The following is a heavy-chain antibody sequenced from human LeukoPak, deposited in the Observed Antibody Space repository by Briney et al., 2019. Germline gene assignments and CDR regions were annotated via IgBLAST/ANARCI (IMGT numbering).Heavy chain of an antibody. J-gene: IGHJ4*02. CDR1: GYSFSNYW. V-gene: IGHV5-51*01. D-gene: IGHD3-10*01. Sequence: GKPLKISCKGSGYSFSNYWIGWVRQMPGKGLEWMGIIYPADSDIRYSPSFQGQVTISADKSIGTAYLQWSSLKAADTAMYYCARHYGSGSLGYWGQGTLVTV. CDR3: ARHYGSGSLGY. CDR2: IYPADSDI.